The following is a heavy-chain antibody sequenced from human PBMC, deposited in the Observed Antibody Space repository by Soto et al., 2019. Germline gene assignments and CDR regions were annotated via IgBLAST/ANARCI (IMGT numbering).Heavy chain of an antibody. CDR2: ITSSGSYV. CDR1: GFTFISNT. Sequence: PGGSLRLSCVTSGFTFISNTMNWGRQAPGKGLEWVASITSSGSYVYYADSVKGRFSASRDNAKNSLSLQMDSLRPDDTAIYFCVKDEGIEAMDVWGQGTTVTVSS. J-gene: IGHJ6*02. CDR3: VKDEGIEAMDV. D-gene: IGHD3-3*02. V-gene: IGHV3-21*01.